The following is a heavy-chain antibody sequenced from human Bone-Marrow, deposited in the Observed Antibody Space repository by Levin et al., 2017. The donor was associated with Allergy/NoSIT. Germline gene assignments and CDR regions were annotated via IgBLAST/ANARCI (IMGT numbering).Heavy chain of an antibody. Sequence: PSETLSLTCSVSGGSISGYHWSWIRQPPGKGLEWIGHISSTGSADYSPSLKSRVIISVDMSKNQFSLSLSSVTAADTAVYYCARAGGGRDLGYWGQGTLVTVSS. V-gene: IGHV4-59*01. D-gene: IGHD2-15*01. CDR3: ARAGGGRDLGY. CDR2: ISSTGSA. J-gene: IGHJ4*02. CDR1: GGSISGYH.